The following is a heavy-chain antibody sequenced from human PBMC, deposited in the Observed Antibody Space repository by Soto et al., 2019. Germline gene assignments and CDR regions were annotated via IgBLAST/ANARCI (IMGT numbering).Heavy chain of an antibody. V-gene: IGHV3-43*01. CDR2: ISWDGGST. J-gene: IGHJ5*02. CDR1: GFTFDDYT. Sequence: EVQLVESGGVVVQPGGSLRLSCAASGFTFDDYTMHWVRQAPGKGLEWVSLISWDGGSTYYADSVKGRFTISRDNSKNSLYLQMNSLRTEDTALYYCAKDKGCGELSSWFDPWGQGTLVTVSS. CDR3: AKDKGCGELSSWFDP. D-gene: IGHD3-10*01.